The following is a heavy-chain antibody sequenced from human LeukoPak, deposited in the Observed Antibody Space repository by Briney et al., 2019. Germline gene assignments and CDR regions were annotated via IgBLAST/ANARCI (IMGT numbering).Heavy chain of an antibody. V-gene: IGHV4-4*02. D-gene: IGHD1-14*01. CDR1: GGSISSSNW. J-gene: IGHJ3*02. CDR2: IYHSGST. Sequence: PSGTLSLTCAVSGGSISSSNWWSWVRQPPGKGLEWIGEIYHSGSTNYNPSLKRRVTISVDKSKNQFSLKLSSVTAADTAVYYCATAPDTTSTGAFDIWGQGTMVTVSS. CDR3: ATAPDTTSTGAFDI.